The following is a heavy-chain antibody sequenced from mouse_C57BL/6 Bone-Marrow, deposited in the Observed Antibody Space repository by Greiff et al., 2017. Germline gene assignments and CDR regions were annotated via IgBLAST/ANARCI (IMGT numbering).Heavy chain of an antibody. CDR3: AHQRPWFAY. CDR1: GYTFTSYW. V-gene: IGHV1-55*01. J-gene: IGHJ3*01. CDR2: IYPGSGST. Sequence: QVQLQQPGTELVKPGASVKLSCKASGYTFTSYWMHWVKQRPGQGLEWIGDIYPGSGSTNYNEKFKSKATLTVDTSSSTAYMQLSSLTSEDSAVYYRAHQRPWFAYWGQGTLVTVSA.